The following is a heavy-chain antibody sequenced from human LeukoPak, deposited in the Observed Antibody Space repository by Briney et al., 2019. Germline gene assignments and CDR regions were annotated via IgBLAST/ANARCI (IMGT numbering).Heavy chain of an antibody. D-gene: IGHD2-2*01. CDR2: IVYGGST. J-gene: IGHJ5*02. CDR3: ARQEVGAGYCSSTSCAEPHWFDP. CDR1: GCSISSTSY. Sequence: AESLSLTCIVSGCSISSTSYWGWIRQPPGKGLEWIATIVYGGSTFYNPSLKSRVTISVDTSENQLYLKLNSVTAADTAVYHCARQEVGAGYCSSTSCAEPHWFDPWGQGTLVTVSS. V-gene: IGHV4-39*01.